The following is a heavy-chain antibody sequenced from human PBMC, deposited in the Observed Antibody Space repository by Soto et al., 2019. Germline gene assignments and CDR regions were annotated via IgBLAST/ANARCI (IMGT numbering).Heavy chain of an antibody. Sequence: SETLALTCTVSGGSISRGSYYWGWIRQPPGKGLEWIGSIYYSGSTYYNPSLKSRVTISVDTSKNQFSLKLSSVTAADTAVYYCASLVDTIFGVVENSDYWGQGTLVTVSS. CDR2: IYYSGST. CDR1: GGSISRGSYY. J-gene: IGHJ4*02. V-gene: IGHV4-39*01. CDR3: ASLVDTIFGVVENSDY. D-gene: IGHD3-3*01.